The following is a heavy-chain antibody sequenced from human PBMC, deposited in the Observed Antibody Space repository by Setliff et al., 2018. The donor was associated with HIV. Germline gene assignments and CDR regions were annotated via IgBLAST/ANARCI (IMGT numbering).Heavy chain of an antibody. Sequence: ASVKVSCKASGYTFSTYYLHWVRQAPGQGLEWLGIISPSGGSTSYAQKFQGRITITADELTSTVYMDLNSLKSEDSAVYYCANPHDGGAFDVWGQGTAVTVSS. CDR2: ISPSGGST. CDR3: ANPHDGGAFDV. CDR1: GYTFSTYY. D-gene: IGHD1-1*01. J-gene: IGHJ3*01. V-gene: IGHV1-46*01.